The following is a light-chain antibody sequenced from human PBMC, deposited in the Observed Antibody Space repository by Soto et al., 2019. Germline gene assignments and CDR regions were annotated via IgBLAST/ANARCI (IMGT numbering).Light chain of an antibody. J-gene: IGKJ4*01. CDR1: QSVSSN. CDR2: VTS. V-gene: IGKV3-15*01. CDR3: QQYNVWPLT. Sequence: EIVMTQSPATLSVSPGERATLSCRASQSVSSNLAWYQQKPGQTPKLLIYVTSNRATGIPARFSGSGSGTEFTLTISSLQSEDFAVYYCQQYNVWPLTSGGGTKVEFK.